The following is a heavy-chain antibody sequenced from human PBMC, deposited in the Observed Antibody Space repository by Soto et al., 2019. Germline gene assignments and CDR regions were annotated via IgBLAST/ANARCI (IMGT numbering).Heavy chain of an antibody. J-gene: IGHJ4*02. CDR3: ARGRTVWGSYRVDY. CDR2: INHSGST. D-gene: IGHD3-16*02. CDR1: GGSFSGYY. V-gene: IGHV4-34*01. Sequence: SETLSLTCAVYGGSFSGYYWSWIRQPPGKGLEWIGEINHSGSTNYNPSLKSRVTISVDTSKNQFSLKLSSVTAADTAVYYCARGRTVWGSYRVDYWGQGTLVTVSS.